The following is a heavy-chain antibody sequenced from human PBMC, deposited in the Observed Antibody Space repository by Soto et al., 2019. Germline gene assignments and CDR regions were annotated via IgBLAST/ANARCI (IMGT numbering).Heavy chain of an antibody. CDR2: INPGNGNT. Sequence: ASVKVSCKASGYIFANYPMQWVRQAPGQGLEWMGWINPGNGNTKYSQKFQGRVTITRDTSATTVYMELSSLTSKDTAMYYCARVVSHFSGSSHHWLEPWRQGTLVTVSS. CDR1: GYIFANYP. V-gene: IGHV1-3*01. D-gene: IGHD3-10*01. J-gene: IGHJ5*02. CDR3: ARVVSHFSGSSHHWLEP.